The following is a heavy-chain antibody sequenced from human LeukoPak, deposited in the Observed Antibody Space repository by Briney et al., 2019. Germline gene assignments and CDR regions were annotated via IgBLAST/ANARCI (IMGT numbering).Heavy chain of an antibody. CDR1: GFTFSSYA. CDR3: ARDLGTAHFDY. CDR2: ISYDGSNK. J-gene: IGHJ4*02. V-gene: IGHV3-30*04. Sequence: GGSLRLSCAASGFTFSSYAMHWVRQAPGKGLEWVAVISYDGSNKYYADSVKGRFTISRDNSKNTPYLQMNSLRAEDTAVYYCARDLGTAHFDYWGQGTLVTVSS.